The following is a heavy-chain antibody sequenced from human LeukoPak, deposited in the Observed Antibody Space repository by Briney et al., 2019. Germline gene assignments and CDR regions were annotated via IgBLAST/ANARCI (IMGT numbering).Heavy chain of an antibody. V-gene: IGHV3-49*04. CDR2: IRSKPYGGTT. CDR1: GFTFGDYA. D-gene: IGHD2-15*01. J-gene: IGHJ4*02. Sequence: PGGSLRLSCTGSGFTFGDYAMSWVRQAPGNGLEWVGFIRSKPYGGTTEYAASVKGRFTISRDESKSIAYLQMNSLKSEDTAVYYCTKEYCNGGSCYFVFDYWGQGTLVTVSS. CDR3: TKEYCNGGSCYFVFDY.